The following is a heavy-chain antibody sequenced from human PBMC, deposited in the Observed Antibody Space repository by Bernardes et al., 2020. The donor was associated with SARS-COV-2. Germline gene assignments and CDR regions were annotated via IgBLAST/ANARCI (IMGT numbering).Heavy chain of an antibody. V-gene: IGHV1-69*10. CDR3: ARTYYDILTYYYGMDV. CDR2: IIPILGIA. CDR1: GGTFSSYA. D-gene: IGHD3-9*01. J-gene: IGHJ6*02. Sequence: VKVSCKASGGTFSSYAISWVRQAPGQGLEWMGRIIPILGIANYAQKFQGRVTIIADKSTSTAYMELSSLRSEDTAVYYCARTYYDILTYYYGMDVWGQGTTVTVSS.